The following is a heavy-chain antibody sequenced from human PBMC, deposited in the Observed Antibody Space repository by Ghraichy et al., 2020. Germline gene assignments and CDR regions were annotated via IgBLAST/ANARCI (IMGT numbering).Heavy chain of an antibody. CDR1: GGSISSSNYY. V-gene: IGHV4-39*01. D-gene: IGHD2-15*01. Sequence: SETLSLTCTVSGGSISSSNYYWGWIRQPPGKGLEWIGSMHHSGSTYYNPSLENQVTISVDTSKNQFSLKLSSVTAADTAVYYCAGSLVVIRYFGLWGRGTLVTVSS. CDR3: AGSLVVIRYFGL. CDR2: MHHSGST. J-gene: IGHJ2*01.